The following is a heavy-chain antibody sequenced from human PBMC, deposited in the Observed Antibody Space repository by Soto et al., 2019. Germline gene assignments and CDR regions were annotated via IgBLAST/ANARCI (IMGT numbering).Heavy chain of an antibody. D-gene: IGHD5-12*01. Sequence: QVQLVQSGAEVKKPGSSVKVSCKTSGGTFSNDIITWVRQALGQGLEWMGRIIPLLDIANYAQKLQGRVTITADQATSTAYMELNRLRSEDTAVYYCARDSPIGSTFSGYDAIDYWGQGTLVTVSS. CDR2: IIPLLDIA. J-gene: IGHJ4*02. V-gene: IGHV1-69*08. CDR3: ARDSPIGSTFSGYDAIDY. CDR1: GGTFSNDI.